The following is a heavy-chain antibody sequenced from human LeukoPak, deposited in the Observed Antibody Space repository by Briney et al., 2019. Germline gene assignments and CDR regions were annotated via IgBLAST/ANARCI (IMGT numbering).Heavy chain of an antibody. CDR3: ARDGDTVLTRGYYYYMDV. CDR2: ITSSSSYI. CDR1: GFHFSSYA. J-gene: IGHJ6*03. D-gene: IGHD4-23*01. Sequence: GGSLRLSCAASGFHFSSYAMNWVRQAPGKGPEWVSSITSSSSYIYYADSVKGRFTISRDNARNSLYLQMNSLRAEDTALYYCARDGDTVLTRGYYYYMDVWGKGTTVTVSS. V-gene: IGHV3-21*01.